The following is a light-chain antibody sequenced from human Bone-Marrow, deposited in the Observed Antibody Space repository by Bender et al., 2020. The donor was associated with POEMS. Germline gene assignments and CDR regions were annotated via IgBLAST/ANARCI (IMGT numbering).Light chain of an antibody. CDR3: SSYTSSSTYWL. CDR1: SSDVGGYNR. J-gene: IGLJ3*02. V-gene: IGLV2-18*02. Sequence: QSALTQPPSASGSPGQSVTISCTGSSSDVGGYNRISWFQQSPGTAPRLIISDVTNRPSGVPDRFSGSKSGNTASLTISGLQADDEATYYCSSYTSSSTYWLFGGGTKLTVL. CDR2: DVT.